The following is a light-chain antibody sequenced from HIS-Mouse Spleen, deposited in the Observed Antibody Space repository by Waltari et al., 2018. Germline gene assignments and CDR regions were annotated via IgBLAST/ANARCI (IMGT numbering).Light chain of an antibody. CDR1: SPNIGSNY. V-gene: IGLV1-47*01. CDR3: AAWDDSLSGPRV. Sequence: QSVLTQPPSASGTPGQRVTISCSGSSPNIGSNYVNWYQQPPGTAPKLLIYRNNQRPSGVPDRFSGSKSGTSASLAISGLRSEDEADYYCAAWDDSLSGPRVFGGGTKLTVL. J-gene: IGLJ2*01. CDR2: RNN.